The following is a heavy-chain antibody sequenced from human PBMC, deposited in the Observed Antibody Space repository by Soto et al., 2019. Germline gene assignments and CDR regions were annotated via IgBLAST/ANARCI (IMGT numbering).Heavy chain of an antibody. J-gene: IGHJ4*02. V-gene: IGHV3-7*04. CDR1: GFIFKDYW. CDR3: ARARFAEVPFDY. CDR2: IKQDGSEE. Sequence: EVPLVESGGGLVQPGGSLRLSCAASGFIFKDYWMSWVRQAPGKGLEWVGSIKQDGSEEYYVDSVKGRFTISRDNAKNSLHLQMSSLRGEDMAVYYCARARFAEVPFDYWGQGTLVTVSS.